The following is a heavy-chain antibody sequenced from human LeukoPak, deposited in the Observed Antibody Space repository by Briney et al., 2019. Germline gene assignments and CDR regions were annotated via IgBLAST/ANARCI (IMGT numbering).Heavy chain of an antibody. CDR2: IYHSGST. V-gene: IGHV4-31*03. CDR3: ARSGFTVTTDY. Sequence: SETLSLTCTVSGGSISSGGYYWSWIRQHPGKGLEWIGYIYHSGSTYYNPSLKSRVTISVDTSKNQFSLNLSSVTAADTAVYYCARSGFTVTTDYWGQGTLVTVSS. CDR1: GGSISSGGYY. J-gene: IGHJ4*02. D-gene: IGHD4-17*01.